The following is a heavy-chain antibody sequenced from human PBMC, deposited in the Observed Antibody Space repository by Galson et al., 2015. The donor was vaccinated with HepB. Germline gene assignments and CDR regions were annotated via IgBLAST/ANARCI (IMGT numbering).Heavy chain of an antibody. V-gene: IGHV3-21*01. CDR1: GFTLSSYS. CDR2: ISSSSSYI. D-gene: IGHD2-15*01. Sequence: SLRLSCAASGFTLSSYSMNWVRQAPGKGLEWVSSISSSSSYIYYADSVKGRFTISRDNAKNSLYLQMNSLRAEDTAVYYCARVISPTDIVVVVAATVYYYYGMDVWGQGTTVTVSS. CDR3: ARVISPTDIVVVVAATVYYYYGMDV. J-gene: IGHJ6*02.